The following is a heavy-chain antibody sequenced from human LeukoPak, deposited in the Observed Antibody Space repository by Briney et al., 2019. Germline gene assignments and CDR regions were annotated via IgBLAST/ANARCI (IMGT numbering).Heavy chain of an antibody. D-gene: IGHD4-4*01. J-gene: IGHJ4*02. V-gene: IGHV1-2*02. CDR1: GYTFTGYY. CDR2: INPNSGGT. CDR3: ARIRNYSNYYFDY. Sequence: ASVKVSCKASGYTFTGYYMHWVRQAPGQGLEWMGWINPNSGGTNYAQKFQGRVTMTRDTSISTAYMELSRLRSDDTAVYYCARIRNYSNYYFDYWGQGTLVTASS.